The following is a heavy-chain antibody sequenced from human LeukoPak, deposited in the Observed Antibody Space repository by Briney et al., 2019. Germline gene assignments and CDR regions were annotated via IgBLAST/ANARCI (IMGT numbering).Heavy chain of an antibody. V-gene: IGHV4-30-4*02. CDR1: GGSISSGDYY. CDR2: TYYSGST. CDR3: ARDLGYYYDSSGPRRDAFDI. D-gene: IGHD3-22*01. Sequence: PSETLSLTCTVSGGSISSGDYYWSWIRQPPGKGLEWIGYTYYSGSTYYNPSLKSRITISVDTSKNQFSLKLSSVTAADTAVYYCARDLGYYYDSSGPRRDAFDIWGQGTMVTVSS. J-gene: IGHJ3*02.